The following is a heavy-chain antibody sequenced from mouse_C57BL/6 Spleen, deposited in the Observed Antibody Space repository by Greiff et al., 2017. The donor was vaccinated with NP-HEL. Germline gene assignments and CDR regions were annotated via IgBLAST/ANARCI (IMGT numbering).Heavy chain of an antibody. Sequence: EVQLVESGEGLVKPGGSLKLSCAASGFTFSSYAMSWVRQTPEKRLEWVAYISSGGDYIYYADTVKGRFTISRDNARNTLYLQMSSLKSEDTAMYYCTRDRTTVVVQDWYFDVWGTGTTVTVSS. CDR1: GFTFSSYA. CDR2: ISSGGDYI. D-gene: IGHD1-1*01. J-gene: IGHJ1*03. CDR3: TRDRTTVVVQDWYFDV. V-gene: IGHV5-9-1*02.